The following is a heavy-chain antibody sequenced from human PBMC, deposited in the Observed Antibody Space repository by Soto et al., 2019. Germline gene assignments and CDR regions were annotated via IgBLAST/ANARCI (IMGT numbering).Heavy chain of an antibody. CDR3: AKGPKGYCSGGSCFWFDP. D-gene: IGHD2-15*01. V-gene: IGHV3-23*01. J-gene: IGHJ5*02. Sequence: GGSLRLSCATSGFTFSSYAMSWVRQAPGKGLEWVSGISGSGGSTFYADSVKGRFTVSGDNYKNALYLQVNSLRADDTAVYYCAKGPKGYCSGGSCFWFDPWGQGTLVTVSS. CDR2: ISGSGGST. CDR1: GFTFSSYA.